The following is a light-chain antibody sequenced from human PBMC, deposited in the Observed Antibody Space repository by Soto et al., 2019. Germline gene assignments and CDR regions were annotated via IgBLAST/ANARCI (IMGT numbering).Light chain of an antibody. V-gene: IGKV4-1*01. CDR3: QQLNSYPLT. Sequence: IGVTQSPDSLAVSLGERGTINCKTGHSVLYRSNNQNYLAWFQHKEGQPPKLLIYWASIRESGVPDRFSGSGSGTDFTLTISSLQPEDFATYYCQQLNSYPLTFGGGTKVDIK. CDR2: WAS. CDR1: HSVLYRSNNQNY. J-gene: IGKJ4*01.